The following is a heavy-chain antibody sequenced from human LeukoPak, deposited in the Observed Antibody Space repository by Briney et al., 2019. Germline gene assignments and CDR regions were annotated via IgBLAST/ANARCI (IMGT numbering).Heavy chain of an antibody. CDR3: ARQVASAGTAGFDF. D-gene: IGHD6-13*01. J-gene: IGHJ4*02. Sequence: SETLSLTCTVSGGSISSYYWSWIRQPAGKGLEWIGRIYSTGSTNYNPSLKSRVTMSVDTSKNQFSLRLRSVTAADTAVYYCARQVASAGTAGFDFWGQGALVTVSS. CDR2: IYSTGST. V-gene: IGHV4-4*07. CDR1: GGSISSYY.